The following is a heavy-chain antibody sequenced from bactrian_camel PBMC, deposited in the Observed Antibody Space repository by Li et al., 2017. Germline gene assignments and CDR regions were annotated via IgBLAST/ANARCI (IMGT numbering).Heavy chain of an antibody. CDR3: AADRYPMAHYAGGYYTGGPVDY. V-gene: IGHV3S53*01. CDR1: GFIGGTLS. J-gene: IGHJ4*01. Sequence: HVQLVESGGGSVQPGGSLRLSCKASGFIGGTLSMGWFRQPAGRLHMGVAIIDTDGSSRYAPAVGGRFTISLDRAMNTLYLQMNNLKPEDTAKYFCAADRYPMAHYAGGYYTGGPVDYWGRGTQVTVS. CDR2: IDTDGSS. D-gene: IGHD2*01.